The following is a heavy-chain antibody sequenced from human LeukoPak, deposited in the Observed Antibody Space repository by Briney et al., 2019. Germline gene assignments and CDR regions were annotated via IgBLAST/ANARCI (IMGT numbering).Heavy chain of an antibody. CDR1: GFSFDDYG. J-gene: IGHJ4*02. V-gene: IGHV3-9*01. CDR2: ISWDSLGT. Sequence: PGGSLRLSCEASGFSFDDYGMHWVRQAPGKGLEWVSGISWDSLGTGYGDSVKGRFTISRDNAKNSLYLQMNSLRAEDTAVYYCAKANHKYSSGWYGYFDYWGQGTLVTVSS. CDR3: AKANHKYSSGWYGYFDY. D-gene: IGHD6-19*01.